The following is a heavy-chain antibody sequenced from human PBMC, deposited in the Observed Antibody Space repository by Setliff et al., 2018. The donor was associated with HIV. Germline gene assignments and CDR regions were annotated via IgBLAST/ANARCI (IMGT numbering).Heavy chain of an antibody. Sequence: PSETLSLTCTVSGGSISSHFWMWIRQPPGKGLEWIGEINHRGLSNFNPSLKSRVSISVDTPRNQFSLKPTSVTAADTAVYYCARGGGFWSGQLDYWGQGTLVTVSS. D-gene: IGHD3-3*01. CDR1: GGSISSHF. J-gene: IGHJ4*02. CDR2: INHRGLS. CDR3: ARGGGFWSGQLDY. V-gene: IGHV4-34*01.